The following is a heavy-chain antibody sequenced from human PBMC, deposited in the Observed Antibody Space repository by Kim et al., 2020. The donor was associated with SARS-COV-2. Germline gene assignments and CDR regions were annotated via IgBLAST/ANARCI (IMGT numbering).Heavy chain of an antibody. CDR1: GGSISSSSYY. Sequence: SETLSLTCTVSGGSISSSSYYWGWIRQPQGKGLEWIGSIYYSGSTYYNPSLKSRVTISVDTSKNQFSLKLSSVTAADTAVYYCASVGWFGELLFFDYWGQGTLVTVSS. CDR3: ASVGWFGELLFFDY. J-gene: IGHJ4*02. V-gene: IGHV4-39*01. CDR2: IYYSGST. D-gene: IGHD3-10*01.